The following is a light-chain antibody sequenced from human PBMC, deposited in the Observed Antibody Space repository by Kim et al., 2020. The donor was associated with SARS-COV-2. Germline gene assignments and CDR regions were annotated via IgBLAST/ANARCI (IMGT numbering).Light chain of an antibody. J-gene: IGLJ2*01. CDR1: SLRSYY. CDR3: NSRDSSGNHVV. Sequence: ALGQTVRIACKGDSLRSYYASWYQQKPGQAPVLVIYGKNNRPSGIPHRFSGSSSGNTASLTITGAQAEDEADYYCNSRDSSGNHVVFGGGTQLTVL. CDR2: GKN. V-gene: IGLV3-19*01.